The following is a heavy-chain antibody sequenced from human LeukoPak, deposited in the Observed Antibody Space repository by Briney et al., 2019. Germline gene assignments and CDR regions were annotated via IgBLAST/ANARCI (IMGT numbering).Heavy chain of an antibody. Sequence: GGSLRLSCAASGFTFSDYYMNWIRQAPGKGLEWVSYISSSGSTIYYADSVKGRFTISRDNAKNSLYLQMNSLRAEDTAVYYCARDLIRADYDFWSGYSHWFDPWGQGTLVTVSS. CDR3: ARDLIRADYDFWSGYSHWFDP. CDR2: ISSSGSTI. V-gene: IGHV3-11*04. J-gene: IGHJ5*02. D-gene: IGHD3-3*01. CDR1: GFTFSDYY.